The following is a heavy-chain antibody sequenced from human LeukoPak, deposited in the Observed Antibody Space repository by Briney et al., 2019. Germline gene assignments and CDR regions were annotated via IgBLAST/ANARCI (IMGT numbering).Heavy chain of an antibody. D-gene: IGHD3-3*01. V-gene: IGHV3-64D*09. J-gene: IGHJ4*02. CDR2: INNNGGRT. Sequence: GGSVRLSCSASGFFFSKYDMHWARQAPGKGLEYVSAINNNGGRTYYADSVKGRFTVSRDNPKNTLYLQMSSLRAEDTAVYYCVKMYDGYWGQGILVTVSS. CDR3: VKMYDGY. CDR1: GFFFSKYD.